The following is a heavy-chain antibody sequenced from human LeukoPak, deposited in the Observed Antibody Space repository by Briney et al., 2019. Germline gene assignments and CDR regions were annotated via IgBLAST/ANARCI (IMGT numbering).Heavy chain of an antibody. CDR2: INPSGGST. D-gene: IGHD3-3*01. CDR3: ALRSIFGVASFDY. J-gene: IGHJ4*02. CDR1: GYTFTSYY. V-gene: IGHV1-46*01. Sequence: ASVKVSCKAFGYTFTSYYMHWVRQAPGQGLEWMGIINPSGGSTSYAQKFQGRVTMTRDMSTSTVYMELSSLRSEDTAVCYCALRSIFGVASFDYWGQGTLVTVSS.